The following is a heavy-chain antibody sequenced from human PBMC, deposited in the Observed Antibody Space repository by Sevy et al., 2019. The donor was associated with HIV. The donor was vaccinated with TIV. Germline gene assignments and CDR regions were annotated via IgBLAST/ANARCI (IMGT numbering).Heavy chain of an antibody. D-gene: IGHD3-10*01. CDR2: ISGSGGST. J-gene: IGHJ3*01. CDR3: AKDGNTMVRGVITDAFDL. V-gene: IGHV3-23*01. CDR1: GFTFSSYA. Sequence: GGSLRLSCAASGFTFSSYAMSWVRQAPGKALEWVSAISGSGGSTYYADSVKGRFTISRDNSKTTLYLQMNILRAEDTGVYYCAKDGNTMVRGVITDAFDLWGQGTMVTVSS.